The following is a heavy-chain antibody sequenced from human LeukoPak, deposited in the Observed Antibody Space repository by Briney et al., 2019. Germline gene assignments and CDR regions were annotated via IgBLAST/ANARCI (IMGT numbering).Heavy chain of an antibody. CDR3: ARDGQQPFDY. D-gene: IGHD6-13*01. CDR1: GFAFSSYA. CDR2: ISSSSSTI. V-gene: IGHV3-48*04. Sequence: GGSLRLSCAASGFAFSSYAMSWVRQAPGKGLEWVSYISSSSSTIYYADSVKGRFTISRDNAKNSLYLQMNSLRAEDTAVYYCARDGQQPFDYWGQGTLVTVSS. J-gene: IGHJ4*02.